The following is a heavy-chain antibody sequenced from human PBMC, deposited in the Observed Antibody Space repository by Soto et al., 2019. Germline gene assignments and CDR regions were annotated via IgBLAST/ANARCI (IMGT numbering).Heavy chain of an antibody. Sequence: QVQLQQSGQGLVKPSQTLSLTCAISGDSVSSNSVTWNWIRQSPSRGLEWLGRTYYRSKWYYDYAVSGKSRITIHQHTSSNLFSLLLNSVTPEDTAVYYCARRGAAASINLLDYWGQGTLVTVSS. V-gene: IGHV6-1*01. CDR2: TYYRSKWYY. CDR3: ARRGAAASINLLDY. D-gene: IGHD2-21*01. CDR1: GDSVSSNSVT. J-gene: IGHJ4*02.